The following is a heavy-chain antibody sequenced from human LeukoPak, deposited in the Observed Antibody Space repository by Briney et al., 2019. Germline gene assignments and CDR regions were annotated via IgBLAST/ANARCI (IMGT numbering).Heavy chain of an antibody. CDR2: ISSSSSSTI. Sequence: GGSLRLSCAASGFTFSSYSMNWVRQAPGKGLEWVSYISSSSSSTIYYADSVKGRFTISRDNAKNSLYLQMNSLRAEDTAVYYCARGGGPGIAAAGTGQEGYYYYYMDVWGKGTTVTVSS. CDR1: GFTFSSYS. D-gene: IGHD6-13*01. V-gene: IGHV3-48*04. CDR3: ARGGGPGIAAAGTGQEGYYYYYMDV. J-gene: IGHJ6*03.